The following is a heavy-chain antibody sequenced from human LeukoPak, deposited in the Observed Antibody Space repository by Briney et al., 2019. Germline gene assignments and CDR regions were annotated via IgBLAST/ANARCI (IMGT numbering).Heavy chain of an antibody. D-gene: IGHD3-22*01. CDR2: ISWNSGSI. Sequence: GRSLRLSCAASGFTFDDYAMHWVRQAPGKGLEWVSGISWNSGSIGYADSVKGRFTISRDNAKNSLYPQMNSLRAEDTALYYCAKDSGYYDSSGSLGYWGQGTLVTVSS. CDR3: AKDSGYYDSSGSLGY. V-gene: IGHV3-9*01. J-gene: IGHJ4*02. CDR1: GFTFDDYA.